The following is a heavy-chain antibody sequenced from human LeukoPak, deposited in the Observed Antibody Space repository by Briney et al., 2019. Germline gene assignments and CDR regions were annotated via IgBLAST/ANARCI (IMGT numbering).Heavy chain of an antibody. CDR3: ARDPPLGSCSTISCPHLDY. V-gene: IGHV3-7*01. D-gene: IGHD2-2*01. J-gene: IGHJ4*02. CDR2: IKQDGSEK. Sequence: GGSLRLSCAASGFTFSSYWMSWVRQAPGKGLEWVANIKQDGSEKYYVDSVKGRFTISRDNAKNSLYLQMNSLRAEDTAVYYCARDPPLGSCSTISCPHLDYWGQGTLVTVSS. CDR1: GFTFSSYW.